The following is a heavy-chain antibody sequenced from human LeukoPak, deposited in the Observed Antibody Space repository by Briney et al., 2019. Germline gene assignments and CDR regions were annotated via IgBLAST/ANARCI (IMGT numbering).Heavy chain of an antibody. V-gene: IGHV3-21*01. CDR2: ISSSSDYI. CDR3: ARGFGYGEYISAY. J-gene: IGHJ4*02. CDR1: GFIFSRYN. Sequence: GGSLRLSCAASGFIFSRYNMNWVRQAPGKGLEWVSYISSSSDYIYYADSVKGRFTISRDNAKNSLHLQMNSLRAEDTAVYYCARGFGYGEYISAYWGQGTLVTVSS. D-gene: IGHD4-17*01.